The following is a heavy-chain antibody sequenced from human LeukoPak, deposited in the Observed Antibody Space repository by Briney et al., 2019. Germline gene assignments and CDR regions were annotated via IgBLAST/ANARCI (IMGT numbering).Heavy chain of an antibody. D-gene: IGHD5-18*01. CDR2: IRYDGSNK. Sequence: PGGSLRLSCAASGFTFSSYGMHWVRQAPGKGLEWVAFIRYDGSNKYYADSVKGRFTISRDNSKNTLYLQMNSLRAEDTAVYYCAKEPGYSYGNPYFDYWGQGTLVTVSS. CDR1: GFTFSSYG. CDR3: AKEPGYSYGNPYFDY. J-gene: IGHJ4*02. V-gene: IGHV3-30*02.